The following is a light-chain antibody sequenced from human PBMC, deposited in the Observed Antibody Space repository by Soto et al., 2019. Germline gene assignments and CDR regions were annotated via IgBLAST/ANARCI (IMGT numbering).Light chain of an antibody. CDR3: LQYGSSPPA. J-gene: IGKJ1*01. V-gene: IGKV3-20*01. CDR1: QSVSTNY. Sequence: EIVLTQSPGTLSLSPGERATLSCRASQSVSTNYLAWYQRKPGQAPRLLIYGASSRATDIPNRFSSSGSGTEFTVTVYRLKAEDFGVYYFLQYGSSPPAFGEGNKGEIK. CDR2: GAS.